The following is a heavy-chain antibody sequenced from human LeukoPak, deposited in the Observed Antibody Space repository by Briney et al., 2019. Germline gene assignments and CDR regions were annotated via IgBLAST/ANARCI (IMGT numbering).Heavy chain of an antibody. J-gene: IGHJ6*04. Sequence: GGSLRLSCAASGFTFSSYWMSWVRQAPGKGLEWVANIKQDGSEKYYVDSVKGRFTISRDNAKNSLYLQMNSLRAEDTAVYYCARADYDFWSGYHLDVWGKGTTVTDSS. D-gene: IGHD3-3*01. CDR3: ARADYDFWSGYHLDV. CDR2: IKQDGSEK. V-gene: IGHV3-7*01. CDR1: GFTFSSYW.